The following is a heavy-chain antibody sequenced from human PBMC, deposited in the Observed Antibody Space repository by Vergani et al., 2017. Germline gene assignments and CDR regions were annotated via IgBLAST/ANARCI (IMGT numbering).Heavy chain of an antibody. Sequence: QVQLVQSGAEVKKPGASVKVSCKASGYPFTGYYMHWVRQAPGQGLEWMGWINPNSGGTNYAQKFQGRVTMTRDTSISTAYMELSRLRSDDTAVYYCARDQRSTYYYDSSGYYTYWGQGTLVTVSS. J-gene: IGHJ4*02. CDR3: ARDQRSTYYYDSSGYYTY. V-gene: IGHV1-2*02. CDR1: GYPFTGYY. D-gene: IGHD3-22*01. CDR2: INPNSGGT.